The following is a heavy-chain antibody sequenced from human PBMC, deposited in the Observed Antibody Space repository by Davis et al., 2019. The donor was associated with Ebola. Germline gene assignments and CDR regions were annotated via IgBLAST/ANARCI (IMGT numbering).Heavy chain of an antibody. CDR2: ISYDGSNK. CDR1: GFTFRSYG. Sequence: GGSLRLSCAASGFTFRSYGMHWVRQAPGKGLEWVAVISYDGSNKYYADSVRGRFTISRDNSKNTLYLQMNSLRAEDTAVYYCARVRSGYLFDYWGQGTLVTVSS. D-gene: IGHD5-12*01. CDR3: ARVRSGYLFDY. J-gene: IGHJ4*02. V-gene: IGHV3-30*03.